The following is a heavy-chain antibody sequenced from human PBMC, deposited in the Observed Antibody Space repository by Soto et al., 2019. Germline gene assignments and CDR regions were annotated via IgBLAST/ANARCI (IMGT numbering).Heavy chain of an antibody. CDR3: AKDTAGRDIAAAGPYQMDG. V-gene: IGHV3-23*01. D-gene: IGHD6-13*01. Sequence: GGSLRLSCAASGFTFSSYAMSWVRQAPGKGLEWVSAISGSGGSTYYADSVKGRFTISRDNSKNTLYLQMNSLRAEDTAVYYCAKDTAGRDIAAAGPYQMDGWGQGTTVTVAS. CDR1: GFTFSSYA. CDR2: ISGSGGST. J-gene: IGHJ6*02.